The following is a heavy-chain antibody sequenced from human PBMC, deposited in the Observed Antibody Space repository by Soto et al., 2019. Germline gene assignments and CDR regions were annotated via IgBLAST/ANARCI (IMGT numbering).Heavy chain of an antibody. CDR1: GCTFSSYW. V-gene: IGHV3-74*01. J-gene: IGHJ4*02. CDR2: INTDGSST. D-gene: IGHD1-26*01. CDR3: ARERSGSSFL. Sequence: GWSLRLSCAASGCTFSSYWMHWVRQAPGKGLVWVSRINTDGSSTTYADSVKGRFTVSRDNAKNTLYLQLNSLGAEDTAVYYCARERSGSSFLCGQGTLVTVSS.